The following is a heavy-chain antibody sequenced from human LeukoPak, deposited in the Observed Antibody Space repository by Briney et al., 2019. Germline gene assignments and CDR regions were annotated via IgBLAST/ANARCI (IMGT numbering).Heavy chain of an antibody. Sequence: GGSLRLSCAASGFTFSTYAMSWVRQAPGKGLEWVSYISSSGSTIYYADSVKGRFTISRDNAKNSLYLQMNSLRAEDTAVYYCARRILSKPFWVDYWGQGTLVTVSS. V-gene: IGHV3-48*04. J-gene: IGHJ4*02. CDR2: ISSSGSTI. CDR3: ARRILSKPFWVDY. D-gene: IGHD3-3*02. CDR1: GFTFSTYA.